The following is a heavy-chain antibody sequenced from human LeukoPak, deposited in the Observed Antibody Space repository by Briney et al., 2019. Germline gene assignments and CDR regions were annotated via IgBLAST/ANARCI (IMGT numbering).Heavy chain of an antibody. V-gene: IGHV3-23*01. D-gene: IGHD6-19*01. J-gene: IGHJ5*02. CDR2: ISGSGGST. CDR1: GFTFSSYA. CDR3: AKGRSSGWPNSFDP. Sequence: PGGSLRPSCAASGFTFSSYAMSWVRQAPGKGLEWVSAISGSGGSTYYADSVKGRLTISRDNSKNTLYLQMNSLRAEDTAVYYCAKGRSSGWPNSFDPWGQGTLVTVSS.